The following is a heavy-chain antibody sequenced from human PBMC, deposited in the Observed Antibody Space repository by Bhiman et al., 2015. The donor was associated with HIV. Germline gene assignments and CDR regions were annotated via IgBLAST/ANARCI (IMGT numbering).Heavy chain of an antibody. V-gene: IGHV3-30-3*01. CDR3: ARDSTPLLQFLEWFDAFDF. J-gene: IGHJ3*01. D-gene: IGHD3-3*01. Sequence: QVQLVESGGGVVQPGGSLRLSCTASGFTLNTYAVHWVRQAPGKGLEWLAVISYDGTIKNYAASGKGRFTISRDMSKNTLYLQMNSLRVEDTAIYYCARDSTPLLQFLEWFDAFDFWGPRDNGHRL. CDR2: ISYDGTIK. CDR1: GFTLNTYA.